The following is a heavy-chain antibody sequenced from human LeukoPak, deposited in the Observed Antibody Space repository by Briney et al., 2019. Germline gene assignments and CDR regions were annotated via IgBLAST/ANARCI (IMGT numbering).Heavy chain of an antibody. CDR2: ISGSASTI. D-gene: IGHD2-2*01. V-gene: IGHV3-48*02. CDR1: GFTFNAYW. CDR3: ARGLPAFDY. J-gene: IGHJ4*02. Sequence: GGSLRLSCAGSGFTFNAYWMHWVRQAPGKGLEWVSYISGSASTIYYADSVKGRFTVSRDNAKKSLFLQMNSLRDEDTALYYCARGLPAFDYWGQGTLVTVSS.